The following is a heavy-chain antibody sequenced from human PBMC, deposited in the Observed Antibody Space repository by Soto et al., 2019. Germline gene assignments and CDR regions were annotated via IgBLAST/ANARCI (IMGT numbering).Heavy chain of an antibody. V-gene: IGHV3-23*01. CDR3: AKDRSGSYYKDGY. Sequence: EVQLLESGGGLVQPGGSLRLSCAASGFTFSSYAMSWVRQAPGKGREWVSAISGSGGSTYYADSVKGRFTISRDNSKNTLYLQMNSLRAEDTAVYYCAKDRSGSYYKDGYWGQGTLVTVSS. D-gene: IGHD3-10*01. J-gene: IGHJ4*02. CDR2: ISGSGGST. CDR1: GFTFSSYA.